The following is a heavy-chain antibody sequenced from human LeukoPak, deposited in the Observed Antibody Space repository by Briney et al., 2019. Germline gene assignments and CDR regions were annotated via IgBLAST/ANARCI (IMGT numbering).Heavy chain of an antibody. CDR2: ISYDGNNK. Sequence: GGSLRLSCAASGFPFNTFGMYWVRQSPGKGLEWVAVISYDGNNKYYADSLKGRFTISRDNSKNTLYLQMNSLRAEDTAVYYCARGGSGWYFDYWGQGTLVTVSS. D-gene: IGHD6-19*01. V-gene: IGHV3-30*19. CDR3: ARGGSGWYFDY. CDR1: GFPFNTFG. J-gene: IGHJ4*02.